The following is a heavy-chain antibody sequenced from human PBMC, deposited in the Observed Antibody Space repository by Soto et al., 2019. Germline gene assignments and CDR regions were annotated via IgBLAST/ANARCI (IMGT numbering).Heavy chain of an antibody. J-gene: IGHJ5*02. CDR3: ARGQTYSSSFNWFDP. D-gene: IGHD6-13*01. CDR1: GDSVSSNSAA. CDR2: TYYRSKWYN. V-gene: IGHV6-1*01. Sequence: SQTLSLTSAISGDSVSSNSAAWNWIRQSPSCGLVWVVRTYYRSKWYNDYAVSVKSRITINPDTSKNQFSLQLNSVTPEDTAVYYCARGQTYSSSFNWFDPWGQGTLVTVSS.